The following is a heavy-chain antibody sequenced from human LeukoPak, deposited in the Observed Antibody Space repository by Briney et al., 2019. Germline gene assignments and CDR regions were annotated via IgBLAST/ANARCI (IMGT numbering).Heavy chain of an antibody. Sequence: GGSLRLSCTASGFIFNVYWMTWIRQSPGKGLEWVPLINQGGGETHYLDSVKGRFTISRDNVKNSVYLQIDGLRGEDTAVYYCVRVGYYFSSVYSYVIGVWGQGTTVIVSS. CDR2: INQGGGET. D-gene: IGHD3-3*01. V-gene: IGHV3-7*03. CDR3: VRVGYYFSSVYSYVIGV. J-gene: IGHJ6*02. CDR1: GFIFNVYW.